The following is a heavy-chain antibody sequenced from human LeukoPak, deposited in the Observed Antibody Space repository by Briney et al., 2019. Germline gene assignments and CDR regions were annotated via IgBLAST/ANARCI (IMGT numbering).Heavy chain of an antibody. V-gene: IGHV1-69*10. Sequence: VKVSCKSSGGTFSSYAIGWVRQAPGQGLEWMGRIIPILGIANYAQKFQGRVTITADNSTSNAYMELSSLRSEDTAVYSCASISARYRGYDAANWFDHWGQGTLVTVSS. CDR2: IIPILGIA. CDR3: ASISARYRGYDAANWFDH. J-gene: IGHJ5*02. CDR1: GGTFSSYA. D-gene: IGHD5-12*01.